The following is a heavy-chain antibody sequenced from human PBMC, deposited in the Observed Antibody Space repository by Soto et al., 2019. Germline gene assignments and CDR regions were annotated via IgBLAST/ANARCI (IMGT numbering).Heavy chain of an antibody. CDR2: ISGSGGRT. J-gene: IGHJ4*02. CDR1: GFTFSSYA. V-gene: IGHV3-23*01. CDR3: AKDMYSGSYSGVDY. Sequence: EVQLLESGGGLVQPGGSLRLSCAASGFTFSSYAMSWVRQAPGKGLEWVSGISGSGGRTYYADSVKGRFTISRDNSKNTLYLQMNSLRAEDTAVYYCAKDMYSGSYSGVDYWGQGTLVTVSS. D-gene: IGHD1-26*01.